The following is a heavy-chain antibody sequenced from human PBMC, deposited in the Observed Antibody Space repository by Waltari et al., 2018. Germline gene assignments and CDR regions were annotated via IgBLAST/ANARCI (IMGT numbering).Heavy chain of an antibody. V-gene: IGHV1-8*01. Sequence: QVXXXQSGAXXXKPGASVKVSCKASGYTFTSXXIXWVRQATGQGLEWXGXXNPNXGXXXXAQXXXXXXTMTRNTXXSTAYMXXSXLRSEDXXXYYCARGXXXQLVPYXXXYWGQXXXXTXSS. J-gene: IGHJ4*02. CDR1: GYTFTSXX. CDR2: XNPNXGXX. D-gene: IGHD6-13*01. CDR3: ARGXXXQLVPYXXXY.